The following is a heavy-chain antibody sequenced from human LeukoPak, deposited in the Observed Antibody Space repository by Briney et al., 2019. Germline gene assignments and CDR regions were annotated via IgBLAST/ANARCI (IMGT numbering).Heavy chain of an antibody. CDR3: ARTKERWLQFDAFDI. Sequence: GGSLRLSCAAPGFTSSSYAMNWFGKAPGKGLEWVAVISYDGSNKYYADSVKGRFTISRDNSKNTLYLQMNSLRAEDTAVYYCARTKERWLQFDAFDIWGQGTMVTVSS. V-gene: IGHV3-30*04. D-gene: IGHD5-24*01. CDR1: GFTSSSYA. CDR2: ISYDGSNK. J-gene: IGHJ3*02.